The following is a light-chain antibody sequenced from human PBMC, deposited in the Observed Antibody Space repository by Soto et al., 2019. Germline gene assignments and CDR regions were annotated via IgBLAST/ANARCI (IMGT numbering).Light chain of an antibody. CDR1: QSISSY. CDR2: AAS. V-gene: IGKV1-39*01. CDR3: QQSYSTPPYT. Sequence: DLQMTQSPSSLSASVGDRVTITCRASQSISSYLNWYQQNPGKAPKLLIYAASSLQSGVPSRFSGSGSGTDFTLTISSLQPEDFATYNCQQSYSTPPYTFGQGTKLEIK. J-gene: IGKJ2*01.